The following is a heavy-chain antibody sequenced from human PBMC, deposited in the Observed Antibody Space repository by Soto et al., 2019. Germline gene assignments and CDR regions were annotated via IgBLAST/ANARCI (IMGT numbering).Heavy chain of an antibody. D-gene: IGHD2-15*01. CDR3: AREQSVVVAAPFDY. CDR2: ISSSSSYI. V-gene: IGHV3-21*01. Sequence: GGSLRLSCAASGFTFSSYSMNWVRQAPGKGLEWVSSISSSSSYIYYADSVKGRFTISRDNAKNSLYLQMNSLRAEDTAVYYCAREQSVVVAAPFDYWGQGTLVTVSS. CDR1: GFTFSSYS. J-gene: IGHJ4*02.